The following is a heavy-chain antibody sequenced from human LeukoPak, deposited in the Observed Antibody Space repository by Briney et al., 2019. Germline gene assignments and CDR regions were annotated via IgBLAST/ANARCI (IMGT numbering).Heavy chain of an antibody. V-gene: IGHV4-61*01. CDR3: ARGYCSSTSCSPGDY. CDR1: GFSVTTDSYC. J-gene: IGHJ4*02. Sequence: SETLSLTCTVSGFSVTTDSYCWGWIRQPPGKGLEWIGYDYCGGNTNYDPSLKRRVTISVDTSKNQFSLTLTSVTAADTAVYYCARGYCSSTSCSPGDYWGQGTLVTVSS. D-gene: IGHD2-2*01. CDR2: DYCGGNT.